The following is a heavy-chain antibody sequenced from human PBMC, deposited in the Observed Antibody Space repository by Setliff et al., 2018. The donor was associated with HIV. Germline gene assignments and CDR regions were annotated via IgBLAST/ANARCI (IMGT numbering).Heavy chain of an antibody. Sequence: PGGSLRLSCAASRFSFRGYWMNWVRQAPGKGLAWVASIKQDGSEIYYVDSVKGRFTISRDNARGALFLQMNNLRADDTALYYCTRGSSGWKYYYYYYMDLWGSGTTVTVSS. CDR3: TRGSSGWKYYYYYYMDL. D-gene: IGHD6-19*01. J-gene: IGHJ6*03. CDR2: IKQDGSEI. V-gene: IGHV3-7*03. CDR1: RFSFRGYW.